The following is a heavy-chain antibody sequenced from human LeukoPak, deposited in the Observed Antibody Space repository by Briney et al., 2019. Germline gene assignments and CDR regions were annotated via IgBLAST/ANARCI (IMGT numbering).Heavy chain of an antibody. D-gene: IGHD3-10*01. Sequence: GASVKVFCKASGYTFTSYDINWVRQTTGQGLEWMGWMNPNSGNTGYAQKFQGRVTMTRNTSISTAYMELSSLRSEDTAVYYCARVPALINYYGSGSYYNVNDYWGQGTLVTVSS. CDR3: ARVPALINYYGSGSYYNVNDY. CDR2: MNPNSGNT. V-gene: IGHV1-8*02. CDR1: GYTFTSYD. J-gene: IGHJ4*02.